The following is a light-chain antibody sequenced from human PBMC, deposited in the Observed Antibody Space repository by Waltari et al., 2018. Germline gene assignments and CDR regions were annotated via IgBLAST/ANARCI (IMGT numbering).Light chain of an antibody. J-gene: IGLJ2*01. CDR3: SAYISSSTLEL. V-gene: IGLV2-14*03. CDR1: RRDVGSYTY. CDR2: DVN. Sequence: SALTQPASVSGSPGQSVTISCTGTRRDVGSYTYVYWYKQHPGKAPKLIIFDVNNRPAGVSNRFSGSKSGNTASLTISGRQAEDESDYYCSAYISSSTLELFGGGTRLTVL.